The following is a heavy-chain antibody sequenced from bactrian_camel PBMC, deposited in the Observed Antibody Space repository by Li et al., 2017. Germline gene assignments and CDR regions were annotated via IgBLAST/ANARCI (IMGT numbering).Heavy chain of an antibody. CDR2: ISTSGRIT. CDR3: AATSNWKLSGCRLRSDYNV. V-gene: IGHV3S1*01. J-gene: IGHJ4*01. CDR1: GFTFSTYW. Sequence: VQPGGSLRLSCEASGFTFSTYWMYWVRQAPGKELEWVSSISTSGRITNYGDSVKGRFTISKDSRDFLNLEMNSLKPEDTGIYYCAATSNWKLSGCRLRSDYNVWGQGTQVTVS. D-gene: IGHD3*01.